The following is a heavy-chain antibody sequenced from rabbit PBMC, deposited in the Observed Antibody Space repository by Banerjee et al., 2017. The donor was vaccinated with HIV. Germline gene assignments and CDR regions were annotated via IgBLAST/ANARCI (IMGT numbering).Heavy chain of an antibody. Sequence: QEQLEESGGGLVKPEGSLTLTCKASGFDLSSYYYICWVRQAPGKGLEWIACIYTGSGSTYYASWAKGRFTISKTSSTTVTLQMTSLTGADTATYSCARAAYSSSSGYSHFDLWGQGTLVTVS. J-gene: IGHJ4*01. CDR3: ARAAYSSSSGYSHFDL. CDR1: GFDLSSYYY. D-gene: IGHD1-1*01. CDR2: IYTGSGST. V-gene: IGHV1S45*01.